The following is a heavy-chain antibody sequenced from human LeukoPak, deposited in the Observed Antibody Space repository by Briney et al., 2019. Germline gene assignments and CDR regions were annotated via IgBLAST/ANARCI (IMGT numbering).Heavy chain of an antibody. Sequence: GGSLRLSFAASGFTFSTNWMSWVRQAPGKGLEWVANIKQDGSAKYYVDSVKGRFTVSRDNAKNSVYLQMNTLRAEDTAVYYCARDPTLSYWGQGTLVTVSS. CDR2: IKQDGSAK. J-gene: IGHJ4*02. V-gene: IGHV3-7*01. CDR3: ARDPTLSY. CDR1: GFTFSTNW.